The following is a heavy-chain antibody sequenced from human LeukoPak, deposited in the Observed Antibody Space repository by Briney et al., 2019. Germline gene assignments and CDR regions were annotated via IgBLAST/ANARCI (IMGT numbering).Heavy chain of an antibody. CDR2: INPNSGGT. V-gene: IGHV1-2*06. CDR1: GYTFTDYY. CDR3: ATSRDRIAAAGRDEFDY. J-gene: IGHJ4*02. Sequence: ASVKVSCTASGYTFTDYYIHWVRQAPGQGLEWMGRINPNSGGTNYAQKFQGRVTMTRDTSISTAYMELSRLSSDDTAVYYCATSRDRIAAAGRDEFDYWGQGTLVTVSS. D-gene: IGHD6-13*01.